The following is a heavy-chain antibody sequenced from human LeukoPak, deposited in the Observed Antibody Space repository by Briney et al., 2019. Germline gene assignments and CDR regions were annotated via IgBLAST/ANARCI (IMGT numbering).Heavy chain of an antibody. V-gene: IGHV3-23*01. CDR3: ARDHYVDAFDI. J-gene: IGHJ3*02. Sequence: GGSLRLSCAASGFTFSSYGMSWVRQAPGKGLEWVSAISGSGGSTYYADAVKGRFTISRDNSKNTLYLQMNSLRAGDTAVYYCARDHYVDAFDIWGQGTMVTVSS. D-gene: IGHD3-16*01. CDR1: GFTFSSYG. CDR2: ISGSGGST.